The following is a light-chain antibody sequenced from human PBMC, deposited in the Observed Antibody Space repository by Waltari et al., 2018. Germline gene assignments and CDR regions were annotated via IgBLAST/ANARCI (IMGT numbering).Light chain of an antibody. J-gene: IGKJ1*01. CDR3: MQALQSPWS. CDR1: QNLLHTNGYNY. V-gene: IGKV2-28*01. Sequence: DIVVTQSTLSLPVTPGEPASISCRSSQNLLHTNGYNYLDWYLQKPGQPPQLLIFLGSNRASGVPDRFSGSGSGTEFTLKISRVEAEDVGVYYCMQALQSPWSFGQGTKVEIK. CDR2: LGS.